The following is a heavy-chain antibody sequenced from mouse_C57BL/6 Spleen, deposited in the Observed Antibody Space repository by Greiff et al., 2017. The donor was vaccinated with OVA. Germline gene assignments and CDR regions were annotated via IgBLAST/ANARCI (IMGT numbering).Heavy chain of an antibody. Sequence: EVQLQQSGPELVKPGASVKISCKASGYTFTDYYMNWVKQSHGKSLEWIGDINPNNGGTSYNQKFKGKATLTVDKSSSTAYMELRSLTSEDSAVYYCAREDWRDYWGQGTSVTVSS. CDR3: AREDWRDY. CDR2: INPNNGGT. V-gene: IGHV1-26*01. J-gene: IGHJ4*01. D-gene: IGHD4-1*01. CDR1: GYTFTDYY.